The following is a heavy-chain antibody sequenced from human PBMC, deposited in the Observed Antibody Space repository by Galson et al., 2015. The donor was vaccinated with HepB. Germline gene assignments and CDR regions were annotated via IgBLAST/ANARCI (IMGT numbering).Heavy chain of an antibody. Sequence: SCKASGYTFTTYTISWVRRAPGQGLEWMGWISAYNGNTNYAQKFQGRVTMTTDTSTSTAYMELRSLRSDDTAVYYCAREGWELSYFDYWDQGGLVTVSS. CDR2: ISAYNGNT. D-gene: IGHD1-26*01. J-gene: IGHJ4*02. V-gene: IGHV1-18*01. CDR3: AREGWELSYFDY. CDR1: GYTFTTYT.